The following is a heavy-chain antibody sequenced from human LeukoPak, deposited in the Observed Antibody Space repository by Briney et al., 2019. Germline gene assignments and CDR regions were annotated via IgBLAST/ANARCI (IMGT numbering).Heavy chain of an antibody. D-gene: IGHD2-2*01. Sequence: ASVKVSCKASGYTFTGYYMHWVRQAPGQGLEWMGWINPNSGGTNYAQKFQGRVTMTTDTSTRTAYMELRSLRSDDTAVYYCAREWKYCRSTSCGYYFDYWGQGTLVTVSS. V-gene: IGHV1-2*02. J-gene: IGHJ4*02. CDR1: GYTFTGYY. CDR2: INPNSGGT. CDR3: AREWKYCRSTSCGYYFDY.